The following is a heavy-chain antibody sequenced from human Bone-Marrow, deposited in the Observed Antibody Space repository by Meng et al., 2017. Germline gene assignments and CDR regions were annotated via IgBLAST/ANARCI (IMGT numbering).Heavy chain of an antibody. D-gene: IGHD2-15*01. CDR3: ARGRASCSSGGCSLGWFDP. Sequence: VRLQGSGPGLVKPAQSLSLTCSVSGGSINSAGYYWSWIRQHPGKGLEWIGYIYYTENTYYNPSLKSPMTISLDKSKNQFSLKLNSVTVADTAVYYCARGRASCSSGGCSLGWFDPWGQGTLVTVSS. CDR2: IYYTENT. CDR1: GGSINSAGYY. V-gene: IGHV4-31*01. J-gene: IGHJ5*02.